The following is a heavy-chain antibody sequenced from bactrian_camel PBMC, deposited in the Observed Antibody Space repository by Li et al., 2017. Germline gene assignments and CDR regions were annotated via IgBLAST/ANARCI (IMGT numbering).Heavy chain of an antibody. Sequence: VQLVESGGGLVQPGGTLRLSCAASGFTFSNYAMSWVRQAPGKGLEWVSLISSGGSTLYADSVKGRFTISRDNAKSTVYLQMNSLKPEDTAMYYCAADFRTGCEWWRPYENIHRGKGTQVTVS. CDR2: ISSGGST. V-gene: IGHV3S40*01. J-gene: IGHJ4*01. CDR1: GFTFSNYA. D-gene: IGHD7*01. CDR3: AADFRTGCEWWRPYENIH.